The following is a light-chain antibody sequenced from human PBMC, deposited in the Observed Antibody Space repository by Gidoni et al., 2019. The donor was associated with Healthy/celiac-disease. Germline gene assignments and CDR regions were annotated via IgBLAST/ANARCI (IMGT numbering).Light chain of an antibody. CDR2: GAS. CDR3: QQYGSSPRT. V-gene: IGKV3-20*01. Sequence: EIVLTQSPGTLSLSPGERATLSCRASQSVSSSYLAWYQQKPGQAPRLLIYGASSRATGIPDRFSGSGSGTDVTLTISRLEPEDFAVYYCQQYGSSPRTFGKGPRWKSN. CDR1: QSVSSSY. J-gene: IGKJ1*01.